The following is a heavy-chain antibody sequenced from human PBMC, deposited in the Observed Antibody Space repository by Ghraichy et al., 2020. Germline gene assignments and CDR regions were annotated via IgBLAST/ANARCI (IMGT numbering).Heavy chain of an antibody. J-gene: IGHJ4*02. CDR2: ISGGGGST. Sequence: GGSLRLSCAASGFTFSSYAMSWVRQAPGKGLEWVSAISGGGGSTYYADSVKGRFTISRDSSKNTLYLQMNSLRDEDTAVYYWARIEPWRRLDSWGQGSLGTVSS. CDR3: ARIEPWRRLDS. D-gene: IGHD6-19*01. V-gene: IGHV3-23*01. CDR1: GFTFSSYA.